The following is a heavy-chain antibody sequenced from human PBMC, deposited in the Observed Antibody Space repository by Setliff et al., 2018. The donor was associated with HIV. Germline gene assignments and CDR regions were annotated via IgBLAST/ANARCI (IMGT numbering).Heavy chain of an antibody. D-gene: IGHD6-19*01. CDR3: ARGQWLYYGMDV. Sequence: PSETLSLTCAVYGGSFSSYYWTWIRQPPGKGLQWIGEINDSGSTNYNPSLKSRVTISVDTSKNQFSLKLSSVTTADTAVYYCARGQWLYYGMDVWGKGTTVTVSS. J-gene: IGHJ6*04. CDR2: INDSGST. V-gene: IGHV4-34*01. CDR1: GGSFSSYY.